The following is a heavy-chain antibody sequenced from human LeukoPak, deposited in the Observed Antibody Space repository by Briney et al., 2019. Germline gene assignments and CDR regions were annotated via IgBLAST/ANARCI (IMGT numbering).Heavy chain of an antibody. CDR2: INPNSGGT. CDR3: AVSNYYDILTGYYNYYYYGMDV. Sequence: ASVKVSCKASGYTFTGYYMHWVRQAPGQGLAWMGWINPNSGGTNYAQKFQGRVTMTRDTSISTAYMELSRLRSDDTAVYYCAVSNYYDILTGYYNYYYYGMDVWGQGTTVTVSS. CDR1: GYTFTGYY. J-gene: IGHJ6*02. V-gene: IGHV1-2*02. D-gene: IGHD3-9*01.